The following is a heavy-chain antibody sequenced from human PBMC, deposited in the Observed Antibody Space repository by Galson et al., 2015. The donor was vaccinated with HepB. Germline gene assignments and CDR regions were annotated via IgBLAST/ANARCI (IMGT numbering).Heavy chain of an antibody. V-gene: IGHV3-30-3*01. CDR1: GFTFSSYA. CDR2: ISYDGSNK. Sequence: SLRLSCAASGFTFSSYAMHWVRQAPGKGLEWVAVISYDGSNKYYADSVKGRFTISRDDSKNTLYLQMNSLRAEDTAVYYCARDLSDDSSGYYPPLGYWGQGTLVTVSS. J-gene: IGHJ4*02. CDR3: ARDLSDDSSGYYPPLGY. D-gene: IGHD3-22*01.